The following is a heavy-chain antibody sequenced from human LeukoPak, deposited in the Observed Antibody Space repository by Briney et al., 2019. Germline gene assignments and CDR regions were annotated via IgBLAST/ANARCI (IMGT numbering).Heavy chain of an antibody. J-gene: IGHJ4*02. D-gene: IGHD1-26*01. CDR1: GFTFSSYA. V-gene: IGHV3-23*01. Sequence: GGSLRLSCAASGFTFSSYAMSWVRQAPGKGLEWVSAISGSGGSTYYADSVKGRFTISRDNSKNTLYLQMNSLRAEDTAVYYCAKDLLGTRLGADFDYWGQGTLVTVSS. CDR2: ISGSGGST. CDR3: AKDLLGTRLGADFDY.